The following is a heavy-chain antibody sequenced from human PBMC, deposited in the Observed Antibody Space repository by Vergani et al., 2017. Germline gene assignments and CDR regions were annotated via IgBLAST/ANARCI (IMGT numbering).Heavy chain of an antibody. CDR3: ARVLRAYDFWSGYSGGYNWFDP. Sequence: EVQLVESGGGLVQPGGSLRLSCAASGFTVSSNYMSWVRQAPGKGLEWVSVIYSGGSTYYADSVKGRFTISRDNSKNTLYLQMNSLRAEDTAVYYCARVLRAYDFWSGYSGGYNWFDPWGQGTLVTVSS. CDR2: IYSGGST. D-gene: IGHD3-3*01. J-gene: IGHJ5*02. CDR1: GFTVSSNY. V-gene: IGHV3-66*02.